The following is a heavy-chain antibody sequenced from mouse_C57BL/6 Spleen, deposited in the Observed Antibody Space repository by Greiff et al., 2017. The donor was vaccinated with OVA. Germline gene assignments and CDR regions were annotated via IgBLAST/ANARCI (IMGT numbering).Heavy chain of an antibody. V-gene: IGHV1-50*01. CDR3: ARWPLRGYFDY. CDR2: IDPSDSYT. J-gene: IGHJ2*01. D-gene: IGHD1-1*01. CDR1: GYTFTSYW. Sequence: QVQLQQPGAELVKPGASVKLSCKASGYTFTSYWMQWVKQRPGQGLEWIGEIDPSDSYTNYNQKFKGKATLTVDTSSSTAYMQLSSLTSEDSAVYYCARWPLRGYFDYWGQGTTLTVSS.